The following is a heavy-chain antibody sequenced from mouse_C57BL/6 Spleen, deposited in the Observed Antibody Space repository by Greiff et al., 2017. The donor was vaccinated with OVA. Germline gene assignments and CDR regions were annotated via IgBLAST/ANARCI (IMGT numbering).Heavy chain of an antibody. V-gene: IGHV3-6*01. Sequence: VQLKESGPGLVKPSPSLSLTCSVTGYSITSGYYCNWIRQFRRNLLEWMGYIRYDGSNNYNPTLKNRIPFTRDTSKNQFFLKLNSVTTEDAATEYCASYYYGSSYVVAWLAYWGQGTLVTVSA. J-gene: IGHJ3*01. CDR3: ASYYYGSSYVVAWLAY. D-gene: IGHD1-1*01. CDR1: GYSITSGYY. CDR2: IRYDGSN.